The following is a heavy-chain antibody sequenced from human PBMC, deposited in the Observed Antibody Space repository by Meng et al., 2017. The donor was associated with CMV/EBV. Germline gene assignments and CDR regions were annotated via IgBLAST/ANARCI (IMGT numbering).Heavy chain of an antibody. V-gene: IGHV4-34*01. D-gene: IGHD6-13*01. Sequence: GSLRLSCAVYGGSFSGYYWSWIRQPPGKGLEWIGEINHSGSTNYNPSLKSRVTISVDTSKNQFSLKLSSVTAADTAVYYCARGRVSSWYGTSYYYYGMDVWAKGPRSPSP. CDR3: ARGRVSSWYGTSYYYYGMDV. CDR2: INHSGST. CDR1: GGSFSGYY. J-gene: IGHJ6*02.